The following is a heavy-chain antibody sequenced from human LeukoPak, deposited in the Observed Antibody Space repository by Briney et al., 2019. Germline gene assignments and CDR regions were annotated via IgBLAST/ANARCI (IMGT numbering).Heavy chain of an antibody. CDR2: IYSGGST. CDR3: ARAPVTSCRGAFCYPFDI. J-gene: IGHJ4*02. CDR1: GFTVSSNY. D-gene: IGHD2-15*01. V-gene: IGHV3-53*01. Sequence: PGGSLRLSCAASGFTVSSNYMSWVRQAPGKGLEWVSVIYSGGSTYYADSVKGRFTISRDNSKSTLYIQMNSLRAEDTAVYYCARAPVTSCRGAFCYPFDIWGQGTLVTVSS.